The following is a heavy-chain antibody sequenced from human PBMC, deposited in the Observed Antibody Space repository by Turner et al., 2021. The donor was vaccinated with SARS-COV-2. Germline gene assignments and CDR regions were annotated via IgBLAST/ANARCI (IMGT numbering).Heavy chain of an antibody. CDR3: ARHQGSTSGYDHGMNV. CDR2: FDKIGSI. J-gene: IGHJ6*02. CDR1: GGSISSHS. V-gene: IGHV4-59*08. D-gene: IGHD1-1*01. Sequence: QVQLQESGPGLVRPSETLSLTCTVSGGSISSHSWSWIRQAPGRGLEWIGYFDKIGSIDYNPTLRSRVTISVDTSKNKLSLNLISMTAADTAVYYCARHQGSTSGYDHGMNVWGQGTAVIVSS.